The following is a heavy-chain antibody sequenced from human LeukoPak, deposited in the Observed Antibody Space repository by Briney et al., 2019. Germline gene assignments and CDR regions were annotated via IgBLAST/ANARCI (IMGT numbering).Heavy chain of an antibody. CDR3: ARGRRGCSGGSCYSSISYYYYMDV. V-gene: IGHV1-8*01. CDR1: GYTFTTYD. D-gene: IGHD2-15*01. J-gene: IGHJ6*03. CDR2: MNPNSGNT. Sequence: ASVKVSCKASGYTFTTYDINWVRQATGQGLEWMGWMNPNSGNTGYAQKFQGRVTMTGNTSISTAYMELSSLRSEDTAVYYCARGRRGCSGGSCYSSISYYYYMDVWGKGTTVTVSS.